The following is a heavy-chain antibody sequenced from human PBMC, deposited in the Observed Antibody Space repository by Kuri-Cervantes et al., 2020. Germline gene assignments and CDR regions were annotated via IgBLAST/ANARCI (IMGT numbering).Heavy chain of an antibody. CDR1: GFSLSTNGVG. D-gene: IGHD3-10*01. CDR2: IYWDDDK. CDR3: AHSADYYGSGSYSGNWFDP. J-gene: IGHJ5*02. Sequence: SGPTLVKPTQTLTLTCTFSGFSLSTNGVGVGWIRQPPGKALEWLALIYWDDDKRYSPSLKSRLTITKDTSKNQVVLTMTNMDPVDTATYYCAHSADYYGSGSYSGNWFDPWGQGTLVTVSS. V-gene: IGHV2-5*02.